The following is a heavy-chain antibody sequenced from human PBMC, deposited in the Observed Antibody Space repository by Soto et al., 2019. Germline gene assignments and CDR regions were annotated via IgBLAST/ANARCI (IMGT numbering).Heavy chain of an antibody. D-gene: IGHD3-22*01. CDR2: ISSSGSTI. CDR1: GFTFSDYY. Sequence: GGSLRLSCAASGFTFSDYYMSCIRQAPWKGLEWFSYISSSGSTIYYADSVKGRFTISRDNDKNSLYLQMNSLRAEDTAVYYCASSFNCYDSSFNCWGKGTLLTASS. V-gene: IGHV3-11*01. CDR3: ASSFNCYDSSFNC. J-gene: IGHJ4*02.